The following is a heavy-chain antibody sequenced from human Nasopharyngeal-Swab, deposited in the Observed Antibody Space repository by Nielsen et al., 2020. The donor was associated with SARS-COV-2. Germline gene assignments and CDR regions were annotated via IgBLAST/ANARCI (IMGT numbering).Heavy chain of an antibody. CDR3: ARSGYSNSFDY. CDR2: INTNTGNP. D-gene: IGHD6-13*01. CDR1: GYILTGYT. V-gene: IGHV7-4-1*02. J-gene: IGHJ4*02. Sequence: ASVKVSYKASGYILTGYTMNWVRQAPGQGLEWMGWINTNTGNPTYAQGFTGRFVFSLDTSVSTAYLQISSLKAEDTAVYYCARSGYSNSFDYWGQGTLVTVSS.